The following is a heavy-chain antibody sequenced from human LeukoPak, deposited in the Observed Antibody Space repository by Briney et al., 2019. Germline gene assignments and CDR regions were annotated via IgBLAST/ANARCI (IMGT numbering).Heavy chain of an antibody. CDR1: GGSISSGGYY. CDR2: IYYSGST. D-gene: IGHD5-18*01. V-gene: IGHV4-61*08. CDR3: ARVQGYSYGFRVAFDI. Sequence: SQTLSLTCTVSGGSISSGGYYWSWSRQPPGKGLEWIGYIYYSGSTNYNPSLKSRVTISVDTSKNQFSLKLSSVTAADTAVYYCARVQGYSYGFRVAFDIWGQGTMVTVSS. J-gene: IGHJ3*02.